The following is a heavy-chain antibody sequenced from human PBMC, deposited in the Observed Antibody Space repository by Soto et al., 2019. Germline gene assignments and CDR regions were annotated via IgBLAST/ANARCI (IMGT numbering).Heavy chain of an antibody. CDR1: GYTFTSYG. Sequence: QVQLVQSGAEVKKPGASVKVSCKASGYTFTSYGISWVRQAPGQGLEWMGWISAYNGNTNYAQKLQGRVTMTTDTSTSTAYMELRSLRSYDASVYDCASDSGRDSSGWFGNYYYGMDVWGQGTTVTVSS. D-gene: IGHD6-19*01. V-gene: IGHV1-18*01. J-gene: IGHJ6*01. CDR2: ISAYNGNT. CDR3: ASDSGRDSSGWFGNYYYGMDV.